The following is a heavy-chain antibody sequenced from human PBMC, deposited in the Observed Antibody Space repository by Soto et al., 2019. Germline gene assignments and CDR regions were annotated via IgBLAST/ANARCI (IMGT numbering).Heavy chain of an antibody. J-gene: IGHJ6*02. CDR3: ARDLAYYGSGSYGSSDV. Sequence: GGSLRLSCAASGFTFSSYGMHWVRQAPGKGLEWVAVIWYDGSNKYYADSVKGRFTISRDNSKNTLYLQMNSLRAEDTVVYYCARDLAYYGSGSYGSSDVWGQGTTVTVSS. D-gene: IGHD3-10*01. CDR2: IWYDGSNK. CDR1: GFTFSSYG. V-gene: IGHV3-33*01.